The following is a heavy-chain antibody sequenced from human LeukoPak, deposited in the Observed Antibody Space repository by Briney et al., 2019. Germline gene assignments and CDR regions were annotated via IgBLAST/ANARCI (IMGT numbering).Heavy chain of an antibody. J-gene: IGHJ4*02. CDR3: ARDVGTALVTGDY. CDR1: GGSISSNNW. D-gene: IGHD5-18*01. Sequence: SETLSLTCAVSGGSISSNNWWSWVRQPPGKGLEWIGEIYHSGSANYNPSLKSRVTISVDESKNQLSLKLISVTAADTAVYYCARDVGTALVTGDYWGQGTLVTVSS. V-gene: IGHV4-4*02. CDR2: IYHSGSA.